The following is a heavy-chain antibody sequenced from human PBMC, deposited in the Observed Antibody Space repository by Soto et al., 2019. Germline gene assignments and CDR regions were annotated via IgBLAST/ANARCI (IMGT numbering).Heavy chain of an antibody. CDR2: ISSSSSYI. V-gene: IGHV3-21*01. Sequence: EVQLVESGGGLVKPGGSLRLSCAASGFTFSSYSLNWVRQAPGKGLEWVSSISSSSSYIYYAVSGKGRSTISRDNAKNSLYLQMNSLRAEVTAVYYWARDRGAVTDYWGQGTLVTVSS. CDR1: GFTFSSYS. CDR3: ARDRGAVTDY. D-gene: IGHD6-19*01. J-gene: IGHJ4*01.